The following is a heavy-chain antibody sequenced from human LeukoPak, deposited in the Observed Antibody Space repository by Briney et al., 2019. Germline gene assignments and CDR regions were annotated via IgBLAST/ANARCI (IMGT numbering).Heavy chain of an antibody. D-gene: IGHD2-15*01. CDR1: GGSISSYY. CDR3: ARLRWWAFDH. J-gene: IGHJ4*02. CDR2: IYYSGST. V-gene: IGHV4-59*08. Sequence: SETLSLTCTVSGGSISSYYWSWIRQPPGKGLEWIGYIYYSGSTNYNPSLKSRVTISVDTSKNQFSLKLGSVTAADTAVYYCARLRWWAFDHWGQGTLVTVSS.